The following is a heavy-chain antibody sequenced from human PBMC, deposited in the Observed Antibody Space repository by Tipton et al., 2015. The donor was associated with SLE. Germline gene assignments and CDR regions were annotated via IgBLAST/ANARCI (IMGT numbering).Heavy chain of an antibody. CDR3: ARHSVSDSSFDY. D-gene: IGHD6-6*01. J-gene: IGHJ4*02. CDR1: GGSVRSGTYY. CDR2: IYYSGRT. Sequence: TLSLTCTVSGGSVRSGTYYWGWVRQPPGKGLEWIGSIYYSGRTYYNPSLKSRVTMSVDTSKNQVSLRLSSVTAADTAVYYCARHSVSDSSFDYWGQGPLVTVSS. V-gene: IGHV4-39*07.